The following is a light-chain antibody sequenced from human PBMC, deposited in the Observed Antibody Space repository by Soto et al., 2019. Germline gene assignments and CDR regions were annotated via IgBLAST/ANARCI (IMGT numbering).Light chain of an antibody. V-gene: IGLV1-40*01. J-gene: IGLJ2*01. CDR2: ENR. CDR3: QSYDRSLSVV. CDR1: SSNIGAGHD. Sequence: QSVLTQPPSVSGAPGQRVSISCTGTSSNIGAGHDVHWYQQLPGTAPKVVIYENRNRPSGVPDRFSATKSGTSASLAITGLQAEDEADYYCQSYDRSLSVVFGGGTKLTVL.